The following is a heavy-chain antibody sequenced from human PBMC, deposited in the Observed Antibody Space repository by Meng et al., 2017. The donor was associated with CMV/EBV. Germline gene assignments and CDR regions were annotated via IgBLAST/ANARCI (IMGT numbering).Heavy chain of an antibody. J-gene: IGHJ6*02. V-gene: IGHV1-69*10. CDR1: GGTFSSSA. Sequence: SVKVSCKASGGTFSSSALSWVRQAPGQGLAWMGGLLPILGLANSAPPFQGRVTITADPSTSTAYLELSSLRSADTAVYYCARGRDDFWSGYSGDYYGMDVWGQGTTVTVSS. CDR2: LLPILGLA. CDR3: ARGRDDFWSGYSGDYYGMDV. D-gene: IGHD3-3*01.